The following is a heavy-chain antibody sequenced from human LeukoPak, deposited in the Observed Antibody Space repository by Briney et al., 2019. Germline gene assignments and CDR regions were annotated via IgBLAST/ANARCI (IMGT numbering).Heavy chain of an antibody. CDR3: ASHDYSNDNWFDP. Sequence: NPSETLSLTCTVSGGSMRNSYWSWIRQPAGKGLEWVGRIFTTGSTNYNPSLKSRVTMSMDTSKNQFSLKMTSVTAADTAVYYCASHDYSNDNWFDPWGQGTLVTVSS. V-gene: IGHV4-4*07. D-gene: IGHD4-11*01. CDR2: IFTTGST. CDR1: GGSMRNSY. J-gene: IGHJ5*02.